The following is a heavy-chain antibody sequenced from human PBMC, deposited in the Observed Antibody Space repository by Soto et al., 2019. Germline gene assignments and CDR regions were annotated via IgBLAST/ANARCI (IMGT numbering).Heavy chain of an antibody. CDR1: GGPISSGGYY. V-gene: IGHV4-31*03. J-gene: IGHJ5*02. CDR3: ARGYYDFWSGSPGPNWFAP. CDR2: IYYSGST. Sequence: SETLSLTCPVSGGPISSGGYYWSWIRQHPGKGLEWIGYIYYSGSTYYNPSLKSRVTISVDTSKNQFSLKLSSVTAADTAVYYCARGYYDFWSGSPGPNWFAPWGQGTLVTVSS. D-gene: IGHD3-3*01.